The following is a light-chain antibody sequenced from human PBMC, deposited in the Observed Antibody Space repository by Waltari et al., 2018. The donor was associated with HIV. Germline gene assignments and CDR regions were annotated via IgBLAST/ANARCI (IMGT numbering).Light chain of an antibody. Sequence: QSVLTQSPSASGTPGQRVTISCSGSSSNIGSNDVHWYQHLPGTAPKLLIYRNNQRPSGVPDRLSGSKSGTSVSLAISGLRSEDEADYYCVAWDDSLSGPVFGGGTKLTVL. CDR2: RNN. J-gene: IGLJ3*02. V-gene: IGLV1-47*01. CDR3: VAWDDSLSGPV. CDR1: SSNIGSND.